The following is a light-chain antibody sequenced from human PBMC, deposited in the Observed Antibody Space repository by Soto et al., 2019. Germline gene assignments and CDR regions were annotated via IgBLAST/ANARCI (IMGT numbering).Light chain of an antibody. J-gene: IGLJ1*01. CDR2: GVT. Sequence: QSALTQPRSVSGSPGQSVTISCTGTSSDVGGYNYVSWYQQHPGKAPKLVIYGVTKRPSGVPVRFSGSKSGNTASLTISGLQADDEADYYCCSYAGSHYVFGTGTKVTVL. V-gene: IGLV2-11*01. CDR1: SSDVGGYNY. CDR3: CSYAGSHYV.